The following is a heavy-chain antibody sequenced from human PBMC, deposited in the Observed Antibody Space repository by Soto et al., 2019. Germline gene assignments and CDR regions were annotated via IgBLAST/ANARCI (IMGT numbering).Heavy chain of an antibody. V-gene: IGHV1-18*01. Sequence: ASVKVSCKASGYTFTSYGISWVRQAPGQGLEWMGWISAYNGNTNYAQKLQGRVTMTTDTSTSTAYMELRSLRSDDTAVYYCARGSMRITIFGVDHYGMDVWGQGTTVTVSS. D-gene: IGHD3-3*01. CDR1: GYTFTSYG. CDR2: ISAYNGNT. CDR3: ARGSMRITIFGVDHYGMDV. J-gene: IGHJ6*02.